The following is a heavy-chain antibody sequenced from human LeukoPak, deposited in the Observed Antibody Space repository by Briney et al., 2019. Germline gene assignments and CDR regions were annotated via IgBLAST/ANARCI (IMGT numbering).Heavy chain of an antibody. V-gene: IGHV3-30-3*01. CDR1: GFTFSSYA. D-gene: IGHD6-6*01. CDR2: ISYDGSNK. Sequence: PGGSLRLSCAASGFTFSSYAMHWVRQAPGKGLEWVAVISYDGSNKYYADSVKGRFTISRDNSKNTLYLQMNSLRAEDTAVYYCARDFRLAARSFDYWSQGTLVTVSS. CDR3: ARDFRLAARSFDY. J-gene: IGHJ4*02.